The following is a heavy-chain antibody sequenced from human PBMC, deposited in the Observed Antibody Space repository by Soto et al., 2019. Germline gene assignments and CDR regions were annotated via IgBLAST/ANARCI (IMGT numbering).Heavy chain of an antibody. CDR3: ARLKQQLVRLYYYYGMDV. D-gene: IGHD6-13*01. CDR1: GGSISSSSYY. CDR2: IYYSGST. Sequence: SETLSLTCTVSGGSISSSSYYWGWIRQPPGKGLEWIGSIYYSGSTYYNPSLKSRVTISVDTSKNQFSLKLSSVTAADTAVYYCARLKQQLVRLYYYYGMDVWRQGTTVTVSS. J-gene: IGHJ6*02. V-gene: IGHV4-39*01.